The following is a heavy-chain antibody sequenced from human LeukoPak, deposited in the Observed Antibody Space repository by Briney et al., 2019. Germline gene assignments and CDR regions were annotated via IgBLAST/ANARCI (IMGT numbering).Heavy chain of an antibody. D-gene: IGHD2-15*01. CDR1: GGSISSGDYY. Sequence: SETLSLTCTVSGGSISSGDYYWSWIRQPPGKGLEWIGYIYYSGSTYYNPSLKSRVTISVDTSKNQFSLKLSSVTAADTAVYYCARRGIYCSGGSCYFNAFDIWGQGTMVTVSS. CDR2: IYYSGST. V-gene: IGHV4-30-4*01. J-gene: IGHJ3*02. CDR3: ARRGIYCSGGSCYFNAFDI.